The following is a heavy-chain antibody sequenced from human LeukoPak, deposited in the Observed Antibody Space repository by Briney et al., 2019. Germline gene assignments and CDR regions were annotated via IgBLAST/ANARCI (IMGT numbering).Heavy chain of an antibody. CDR1: GGSFSGYY. Sequence: SETLSLTCAVYGGSFSGYYWSWIRQPPGKGLEWIGEISHSGSTNYNPSLKSRVTISVDTSKNQFSLKLSSVTAADTAVYYCARGGHYYDSSGYFDYWGQGTLVTVSS. CDR2: ISHSGST. V-gene: IGHV4-34*01. J-gene: IGHJ4*02. D-gene: IGHD3-22*01. CDR3: ARGGHYYDSSGYFDY.